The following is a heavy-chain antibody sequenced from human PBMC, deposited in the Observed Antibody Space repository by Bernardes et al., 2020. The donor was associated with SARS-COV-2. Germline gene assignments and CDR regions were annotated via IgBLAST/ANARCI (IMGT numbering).Heavy chain of an antibody. Sequence: GGVLRPSFAAPGFDLSGNYMAWVRPAPGEGLEWGSDIYPAAGDTYSADSFKGRFTMSRDIFKNMVFLQMNSLRAADSGVYFCVRGTRSRTYGWFYFYDWGQGTPVTVSS. CDR3: VRGTRSRTYGWFYFYD. CDR2: IYPAAGDT. V-gene: IGHV3-53*01. J-gene: IGHJ4*02. D-gene: IGHD6-19*01. CDR1: GFDLSGNY.